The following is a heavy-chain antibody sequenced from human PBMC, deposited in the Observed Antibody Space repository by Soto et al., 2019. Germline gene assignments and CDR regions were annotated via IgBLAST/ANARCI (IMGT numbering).Heavy chain of an antibody. Sequence: GASVKVSCKASVYTFTGYYMHWVRQAPGQGLEWMGWINPNNGGTKYSQKFQGWVTITRDTSISTASMELSRLRSDDTAVYYCAREGKVSDYDYKGFDSWGQGTPVTVSS. V-gene: IGHV1-2*04. D-gene: IGHD5-12*01. J-gene: IGHJ4*02. CDR3: AREGKVSDYDYKGFDS. CDR2: INPNNGGT. CDR1: VYTFTGYY.